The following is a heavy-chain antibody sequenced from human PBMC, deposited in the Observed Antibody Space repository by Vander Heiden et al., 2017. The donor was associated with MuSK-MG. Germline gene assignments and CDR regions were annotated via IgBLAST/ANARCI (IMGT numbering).Heavy chain of an antibody. CDR1: GSTFSGDS. CDR3: ARDYSSSWYQSPWFDP. V-gene: IGHV3-21*01. Sequence: EVQLVESGGGLVKPGGSLRLSCAASGSTFSGDSMNWVRQAPGKGLEWVSSISSSSSYIYYADSVKGRFTISRDNAKNSLYLQMNSLRAEDTAVYYCARDYSSSWYQSPWFDPWGQGTLVTVSS. CDR2: ISSSSSYI. J-gene: IGHJ5*02. D-gene: IGHD6-13*01.